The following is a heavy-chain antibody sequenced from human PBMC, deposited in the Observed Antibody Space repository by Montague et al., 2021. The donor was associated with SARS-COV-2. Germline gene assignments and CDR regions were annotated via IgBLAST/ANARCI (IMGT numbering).Heavy chain of an antibody. Sequence: TLSLTCSVSGDSISSGTHYWSWIRQPAGKGLEWIGRSYSSGSTNYNPSLKSRVTISVDTSKNHFSLNLSSVTAADTAVYYCARVGGNEHRFFDYWGQGSLVTVSS. CDR3: ARVGGNEHRFFDY. J-gene: IGHJ4*02. D-gene: IGHD1-1*01. CDR1: GDSISSGTHY. V-gene: IGHV4-61*02. CDR2: SYSSGST.